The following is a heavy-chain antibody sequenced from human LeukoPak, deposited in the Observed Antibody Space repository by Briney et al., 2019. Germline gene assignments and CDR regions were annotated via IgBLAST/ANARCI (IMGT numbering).Heavy chain of an antibody. D-gene: IGHD2-15*01. CDR3: ARAALDN. Sequence: GGSLTLSCAASGFTVSSNYINWVRQAPGKGLEWVSVIYSDGSTKYTDSVKARFTISRDNSKNTVYLQMNSLRVEDTAVYYCARAALDNWGQGTLVTVSS. V-gene: IGHV3-53*01. CDR1: GFTVSSNY. CDR2: IYSDGST. J-gene: IGHJ4*02.